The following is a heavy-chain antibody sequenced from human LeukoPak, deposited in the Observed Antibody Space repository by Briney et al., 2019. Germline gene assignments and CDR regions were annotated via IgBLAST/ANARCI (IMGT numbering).Heavy chain of an antibody. Sequence: GALRLSCTASGFKVRSHWMSWVRQVPGRGVEWVAHIKQDGSEKHYLDSVEGRFTLSREDAKNSLYLQMDSLRVDDTAVYYCARGPHYGDRVDYLDYWGQGTLVTVSS. D-gene: IGHD4-17*01. V-gene: IGHV3-7*01. CDR3: ARGPHYGDRVDYLDY. CDR2: IKQDGSEK. CDR1: GFKVRSHW. J-gene: IGHJ4*02.